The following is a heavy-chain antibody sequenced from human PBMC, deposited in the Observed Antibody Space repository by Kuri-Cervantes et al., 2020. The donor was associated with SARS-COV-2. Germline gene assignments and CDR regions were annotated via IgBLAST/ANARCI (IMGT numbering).Heavy chain of an antibody. V-gene: IGHV5-51*01. J-gene: IGHJ3*02. CDR1: GYSFTSYW. Sequence: GGSLRLSCKGSGYSFTSYWIGWVRQMPGKGLEWMGIIYPGDSDTRYSPSFQSQVTISADKSISTAYLQWSSLKASDTAMYYCAMSLYLHGSGYYYDAFDIWGQGTMVTVSS. CDR2: IYPGDSDT. D-gene: IGHD3-22*01. CDR3: AMSLYLHGSGYYYDAFDI.